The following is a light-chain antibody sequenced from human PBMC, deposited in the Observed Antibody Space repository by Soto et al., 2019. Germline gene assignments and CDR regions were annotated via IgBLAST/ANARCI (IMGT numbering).Light chain of an antibody. CDR2: LNSDGSH. J-gene: IGLJ3*02. V-gene: IGLV4-69*01. CDR3: QTWGTGNNWV. Sequence: QPVLTQSPSASASLGASVKLTCTLSSGHSSYAISWHQQQPQKGPRYLMKLNSDGSHRKGDGIPDRFSGSSSGAERYLTISSLQSEDEADYYCQTWGTGNNWVFGGGTKLT. CDR1: SGHSSYA.